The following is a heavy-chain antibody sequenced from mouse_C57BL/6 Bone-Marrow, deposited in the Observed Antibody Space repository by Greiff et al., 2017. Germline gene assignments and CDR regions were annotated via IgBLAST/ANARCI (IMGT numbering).Heavy chain of an antibody. J-gene: IGHJ4*01. Sequence: EVQLQQSGPGLVKPGASVKISCKASGYSFTDYNMNWVKKSNGKSLEWIGVINPNYGTTSYNQKFKGKATLTVDQSSSTAYMQLNSLTAEDSAVYYFARGYDYDYAMDYWGQGTSVTVSS. V-gene: IGHV1-39*01. CDR1: GYSFTDYN. CDR2: INPNYGTT. D-gene: IGHD2-4*01. CDR3: ARGYDYDYAMDY.